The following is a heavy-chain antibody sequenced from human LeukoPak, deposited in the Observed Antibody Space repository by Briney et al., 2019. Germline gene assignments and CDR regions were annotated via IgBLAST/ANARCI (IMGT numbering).Heavy chain of an antibody. V-gene: IGHV3-21*01. D-gene: IGHD3-9*01. Sequence: GGSLRLSCAASGFTFSTYSMNWVRQAPGRGLEWVSSISSTSSYIYYADSARGRLTISRDNAKNSLYLQMNSLRAEDTAVYYCARGYYDTLTGPDYWGQGTLVTVSS. CDR2: ISSTSSYI. CDR3: ARGYYDTLTGPDY. J-gene: IGHJ4*02. CDR1: GFTFSTYS.